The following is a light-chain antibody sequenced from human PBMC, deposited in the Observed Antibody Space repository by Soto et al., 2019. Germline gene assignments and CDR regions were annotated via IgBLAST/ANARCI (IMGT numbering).Light chain of an antibody. J-gene: IGKJ4*01. CDR3: QQYGSSPGVT. V-gene: IGKV3-20*01. Sequence: EMVMTQSPATLSLSPGERATLSCRASQSVNNYLAWYQQTPGQAPRLLIYGASSRATGIPDRFSGSGSGTDFTLTISRLEPEDFAVYYCQQYGSSPGVTFGGGTKVDIK. CDR1: QSVNNY. CDR2: GAS.